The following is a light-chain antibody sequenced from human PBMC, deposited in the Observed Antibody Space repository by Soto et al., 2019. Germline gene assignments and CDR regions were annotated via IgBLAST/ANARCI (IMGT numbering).Light chain of an antibody. CDR1: SSNIGNNY. CDR2: DNN. J-gene: IGLJ2*01. Sequence: QSVLTQPPSVSAAPGQKVTISCSGSSSNIGNNYVSWYQQLPGTAPKLLIYDNNKRPSGIPDRFSGSKSGTSATLGITGLQTGDEADYYCGTRDSRLSAVVLGGGPQLTVL. V-gene: IGLV1-51*01. CDR3: GTRDSRLSAVV.